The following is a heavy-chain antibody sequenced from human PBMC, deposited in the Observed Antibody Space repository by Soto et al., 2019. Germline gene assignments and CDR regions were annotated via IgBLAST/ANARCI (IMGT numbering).Heavy chain of an antibody. CDR1: GFTFSTYS. Sequence: GGSLRLSCAASGFTFSTYSMTWVRQAPGRGLEWVANIKQDGGEKFYVDSVKGRFTVSRDNAKNSLYLQMNSLRTEDTAVYYCATLSYYYYYGMDVWGQGTTVTVSS. CDR3: ATLSYYYYYGMDV. CDR2: IKQDGGEK. J-gene: IGHJ6*02. V-gene: IGHV3-7*03.